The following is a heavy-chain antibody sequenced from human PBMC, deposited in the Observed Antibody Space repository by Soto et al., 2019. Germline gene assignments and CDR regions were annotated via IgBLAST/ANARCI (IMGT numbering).Heavy chain of an antibody. Sequence: SETLSLTCAGSGGSISRSNWWSLVRQPPGKGLEWIGELYHSGSTNYNPSLKSRVTISVDKSKNHFSLKLSSVTAADTAVYYCSRSITFDWLFFDYRGQATMVTFSS. CDR2: LYHSGST. D-gene: IGHD3-9*01. CDR1: GGSISRSNW. J-gene: IGHJ4*02. CDR3: SRSITFDWLFFDY. V-gene: IGHV4-4*02.